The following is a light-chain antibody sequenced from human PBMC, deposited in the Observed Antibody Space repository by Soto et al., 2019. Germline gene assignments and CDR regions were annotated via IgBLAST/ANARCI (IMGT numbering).Light chain of an antibody. V-gene: IGKV3-11*01. Sequence: EVVLTQSPATLSLSPGERATLSCRASQSVDIYLAWYQQKPGQPPRLLIYDASNRATGIPARFSGSGSGIDFTLTINGLEPEDFAVYYCQQRQKWPPLTFGGGTKVEI. CDR2: DAS. CDR3: QQRQKWPPLT. CDR1: QSVDIY. J-gene: IGKJ4*01.